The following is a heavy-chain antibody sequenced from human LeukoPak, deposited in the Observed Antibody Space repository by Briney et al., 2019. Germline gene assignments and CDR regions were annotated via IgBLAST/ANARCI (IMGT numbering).Heavy chain of an antibody. D-gene: IGHD2-15*01. CDR1: GASITSYY. J-gene: IGHJ4*02. Sequence: SETLSLTCTVSGASITSYYWSWVRQPPGKGLEWIGFFSYSGSANYNPSLKSRVTISVDTSKNQFSLSLTSVTAADTAVYYCTTRLQHHFDYWGQGTQVTVSS. CDR3: TTRLQHHFDY. CDR2: FSYSGSA. V-gene: IGHV4-59*08.